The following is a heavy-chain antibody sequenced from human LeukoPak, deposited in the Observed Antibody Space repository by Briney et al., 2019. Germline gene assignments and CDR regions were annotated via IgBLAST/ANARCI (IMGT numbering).Heavy chain of an antibody. D-gene: IGHD6-13*01. CDR1: GFTFSSHA. Sequence: GGSLRLSCAASGFTFSSHALSWVRQAPGKGLAWVSSISDSGDSTYYADSVKGRFTISRDNSMNTLYLQMNSLRGEDTAVYYCVSPGYDYWGQGTLVSVSS. V-gene: IGHV3-23*01. CDR3: VSPGYDY. CDR2: ISDSGDST. J-gene: IGHJ4*02.